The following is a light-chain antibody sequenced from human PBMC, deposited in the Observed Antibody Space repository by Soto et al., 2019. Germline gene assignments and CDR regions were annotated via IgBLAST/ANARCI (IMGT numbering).Light chain of an antibody. CDR3: QQYHNWPPQYT. Sequence: EIVMTQSPAILSVSPGERATLSCRASQTVASNLAWYQQKPGQAPRLLIHGASTRATGVSARFSGSVSGPEFTLTISSLQSEDFAVYYCQQYHNWPPQYTFGQGTKLQIK. CDR2: GAS. CDR1: QTVASN. J-gene: IGKJ2*01. V-gene: IGKV3-15*01.